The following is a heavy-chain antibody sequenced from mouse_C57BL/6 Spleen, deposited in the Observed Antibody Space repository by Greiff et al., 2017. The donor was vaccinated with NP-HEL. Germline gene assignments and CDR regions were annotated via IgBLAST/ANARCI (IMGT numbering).Heavy chain of an antibody. CDR3: ARRGFYSNYEMDY. CDR1: GYTFTSYW. V-gene: IGHV1-69*01. D-gene: IGHD2-5*01. CDR2: IDPSDSYT. Sequence: QVQLKQPGAELVMPGASVKLSCKASGYTFTSYWMHWVKQRPGQGLEWIGEIDPSDSYTKYNQKFKGKSTLTVDKSSSTAYMQLSSLTSEDSAVYYCARRGFYSNYEMDYWGQGTSVTVSS. J-gene: IGHJ4*01.